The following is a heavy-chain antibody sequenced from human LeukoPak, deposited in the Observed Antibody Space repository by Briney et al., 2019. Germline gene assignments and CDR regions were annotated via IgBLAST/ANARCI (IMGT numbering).Heavy chain of an antibody. J-gene: IGHJ5*02. Sequence: SETLSLTCAVYGGSISSYYWSWIRQPAGKGLEWIGRIYTSGSTNYNPSLKSRVTMSVDTSKNQFSLKLTSVTAADTAVYYCARGSGGSSLNWFDPWGQGTLVTVSS. CDR1: GGSISSYY. D-gene: IGHD6-13*01. CDR3: ARGSGGSSLNWFDP. CDR2: IYTSGST. V-gene: IGHV4-59*10.